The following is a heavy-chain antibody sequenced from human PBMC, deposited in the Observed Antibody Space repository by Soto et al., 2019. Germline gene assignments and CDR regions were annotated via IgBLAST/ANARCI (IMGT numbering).Heavy chain of an antibody. CDR3: ARGRGSSWTEDDAFDI. J-gene: IGHJ3*02. Sequence: QVQLVQSGAEVKKPGASVKVSCKASGYTFTSYDINWVRQATGQGLEWMGWMNPNSGNTGYAQKFQGRVTMTRNTSISTAYMELSSLRSEDTAVYYGARGRGSSWTEDDAFDIWGQGTMVTVSS. CDR2: MNPNSGNT. V-gene: IGHV1-8*01. CDR1: GYTFTSYD. D-gene: IGHD6-13*01.